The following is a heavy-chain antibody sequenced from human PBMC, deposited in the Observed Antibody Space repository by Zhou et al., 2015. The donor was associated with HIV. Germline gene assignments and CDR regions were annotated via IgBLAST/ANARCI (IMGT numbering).Heavy chain of an antibody. J-gene: IGHJ6*03. Sequence: EVQVWESRGEAWYSRGGSLRLSCAASGFTFTKVWMSWVRQAPGRGLEWVGRIKSKTDGGTTDYAPPVEGRFIISRDDSNNTVYLQMNSLKIEDTAVYYCTTDTGDTSSFFYSYYYMDVWGKGTTVTVS. CDR1: GFTFTKVW. CDR2: IKSKTDGGTT. V-gene: IGHV3-15*05. CDR3: TTDTGDTSSFFYSYYYMDV. D-gene: IGHD3-22*01.